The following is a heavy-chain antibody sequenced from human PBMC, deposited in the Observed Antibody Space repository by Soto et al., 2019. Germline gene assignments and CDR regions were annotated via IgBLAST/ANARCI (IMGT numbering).Heavy chain of an antibody. CDR1: GFTFSSYA. CDR3: AKDLVKEYCSGGSCHFVAFDI. D-gene: IGHD2-15*01. Sequence: GGSLRLSCAASGFTFSSYAMSWVRQAPGKGLEWVSAISGSGGSTYYADSVKGRFTISRDNSKNTLYLQMNSLRAEDTAVYYVAKDLVKEYCSGGSCHFVAFDIWGQGTMVTVSS. J-gene: IGHJ3*02. V-gene: IGHV3-23*01. CDR2: ISGSGGST.